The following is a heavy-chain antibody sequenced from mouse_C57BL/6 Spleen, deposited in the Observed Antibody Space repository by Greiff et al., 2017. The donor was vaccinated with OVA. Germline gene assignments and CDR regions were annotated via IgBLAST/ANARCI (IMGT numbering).Heavy chain of an antibody. V-gene: IGHV5-4*03. J-gene: IGHJ3*01. CDR3: ARGGRLDSSEGAPWLAY. CDR2: ISDGGSYT. D-gene: IGHD3-2*02. CDR1: GFTFSSYA. Sequence: DVKLVESGGGLVKPGGSLKLSCAASGFTFSSYAMSWVRQTPEKRLEWVATISDGGSYTYYPDNVKGRFTLSRDTAKNNLYLQMSHLKSEDTAMYYCARGGRLDSSEGAPWLAYWGQGTLVTVSA.